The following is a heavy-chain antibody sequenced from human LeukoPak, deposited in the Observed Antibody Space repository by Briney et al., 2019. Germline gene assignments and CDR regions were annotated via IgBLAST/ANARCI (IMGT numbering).Heavy chain of an antibody. D-gene: IGHD6-6*01. V-gene: IGHV3-7*03. CDR2: IKQDGSEK. CDR1: GFILSSYW. Sequence: GGSLRLSCAASGFILSSYWMSWVSQAPGKGLEWVANIKQDGSEKYYVDSVKGRFTISRDNAKNSLFLQMNSLRAEDTAVYYCARGELVPNYWGQGTLVTVSS. CDR3: ARGELVPNY. J-gene: IGHJ4*02.